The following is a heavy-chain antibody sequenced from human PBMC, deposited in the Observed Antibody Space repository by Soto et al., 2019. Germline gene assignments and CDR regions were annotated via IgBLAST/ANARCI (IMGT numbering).Heavy chain of an antibody. CDR2: IWYDGSNK. CDR1: GFTFSSYG. D-gene: IGHD1-7*01. CDR3: AKDRYKWNYEDYFDH. J-gene: IGHJ4*02. Sequence: GGSLRLSCAASGFTFSSYGMHWVRQAPGKGLEWVAVIWYDGSNKYYAYSVKGRFTISRDNSKNALYAQMSSLRAEDTAVYYCAKDRYKWNYEDYFDHWGQGTLVTVS. V-gene: IGHV3-30*02.